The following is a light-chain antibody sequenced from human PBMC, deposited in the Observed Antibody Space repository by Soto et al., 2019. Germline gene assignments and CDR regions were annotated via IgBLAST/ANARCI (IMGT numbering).Light chain of an antibody. CDR2: ATS. J-gene: IGKJ2*01. Sequence: DIQLTQSPSSLSASVGERVTITCRASQAISHYLAWFQQKPGKPPNSLIFATSNLQTGVPSKFIGSGSGTDFTLTISSLQPEDFATYYCQQYDSYPYTFGQGTKVDIK. V-gene: IGKV1-16*02. CDR1: QAISHY. CDR3: QQYDSYPYT.